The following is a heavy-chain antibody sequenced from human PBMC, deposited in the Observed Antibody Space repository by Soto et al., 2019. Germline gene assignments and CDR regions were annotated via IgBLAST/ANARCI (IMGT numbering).Heavy chain of an antibody. D-gene: IGHD3-3*01. CDR1: GFTFSNAW. CDR2: IKSKVDGGTT. Sequence: EVQMVESGGDLVKPGGSLRLSCAASGFTFSNAWMNWVRQAPGKGLEWVGRIKSKVDGGTTDYAAPVKGRFTISRDDSKNTVYRQMNSLNTEDNDVYFCATGGYYFDYWGQGTRVTVSS. J-gene: IGHJ4*02. CDR3: ATGGYYFDY. V-gene: IGHV3-15*07.